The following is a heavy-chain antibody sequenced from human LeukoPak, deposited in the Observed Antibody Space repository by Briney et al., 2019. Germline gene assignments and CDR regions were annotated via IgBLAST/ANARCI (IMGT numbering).Heavy chain of an antibody. CDR2: VSFTGGST. V-gene: IGHV3-23*01. CDR1: GFTFSSYA. CDR3: VKSSFYDSSSDRDYFDY. J-gene: IGHJ4*02. D-gene: IGHD6-6*01. Sequence: HSGGSLRLSCAASGFTFSSYAMNWVRQAPGKGLEWVAVVSFTGGSTYYADSVKGRFTISRDNAKNTLHMQMNSLRVEDTAVYYCVKSSFYDSSSDRDYFDYWGQGTLVTVSS.